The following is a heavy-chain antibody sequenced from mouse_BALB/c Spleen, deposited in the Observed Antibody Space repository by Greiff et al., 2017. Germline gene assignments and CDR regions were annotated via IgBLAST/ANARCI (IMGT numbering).Heavy chain of an antibody. CDR1: GFNIKDTY. D-gene: IGHD4-1*01. J-gene: IGHJ3*01. CDR3: ALGPWFAY. V-gene: IGHV14-3*02. Sequence: VQLQQSGAELVKPGASVKLSCTASGFNIKDTYMHWVKQRPEQGLEWIGRIYPANGNTKYDSKFQGKATITADTSSNTVYLQLSSLTSEDTAVYYCALGPWFAYWGQGTLVTVSA. CDR2: IYPANGNT.